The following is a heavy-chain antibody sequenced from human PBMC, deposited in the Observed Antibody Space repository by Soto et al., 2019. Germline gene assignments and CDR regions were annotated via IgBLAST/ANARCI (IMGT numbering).Heavy chain of an antibody. CDR1: GFSLSTSGVG. CDR2: IYWDDDK. J-gene: IGHJ5*02. Sequence: QITLKESGPTLVKPTQTLTLTCTFSGFSLSTSGVGVGWIRQPPGKALEWLALIYWDDDKRYSPSLKSRLTITKDTSKLPVVLTMTNMDPADPATYYCALPYYGSGSYYNVRWFDPWGQGTLVTVSS. CDR3: ALPYYGSGSYYNVRWFDP. V-gene: IGHV2-5*02. D-gene: IGHD3-10*01.